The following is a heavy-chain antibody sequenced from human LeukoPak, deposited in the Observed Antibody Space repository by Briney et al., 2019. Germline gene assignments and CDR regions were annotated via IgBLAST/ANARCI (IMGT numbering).Heavy chain of an antibody. CDR3: ARDKTPPPLRYFDWLSLGGMDV. V-gene: IGHV3-23*01. J-gene: IGHJ6*02. Sequence: PGGSLRLSCAASGFTFSSYAIHWVRQAPGKGLEWVSAVSGSGGTTHYADSAKGRFTISRDNSKNTLYLQMNSLRAEDTAVYYCARDKTPPPLRYFDWLSLGGMDVWGQGTTVTVSS. CDR1: GFTFSSYA. CDR2: VSGSGGTT. D-gene: IGHD3-9*01.